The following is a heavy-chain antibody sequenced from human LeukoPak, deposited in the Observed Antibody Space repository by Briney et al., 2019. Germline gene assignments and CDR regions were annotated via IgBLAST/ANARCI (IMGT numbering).Heavy chain of an antibody. V-gene: IGHV4-38-2*01. CDR3: ARSPRASYCSGGSCYFDY. D-gene: IGHD2-15*01. J-gene: IGHJ4*02. Sequence: SETLSLTCAVSGYSISSGYYWGWIRQPPGKGLEWIGRIYHSGSTYYNPSLKSRVTISVDTSKNQFSLKLSSVTAAHTAVYYCARSPRASYCSGGSCYFDYWGQGTLVTVSS. CDR2: IYHSGST. CDR1: GYSISSGYY.